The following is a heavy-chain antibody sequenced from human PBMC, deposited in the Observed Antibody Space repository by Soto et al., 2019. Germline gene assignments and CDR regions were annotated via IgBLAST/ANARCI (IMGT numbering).Heavy chain of an antibody. Sequence: SETLSHSCRVSDVSVTCDADFWGWMSLFPGQGLEWIANIYNSGSTNYNPSLKSRVTISVDTSKNQFSLRLSSLTAADTAVYYCARVSAGSRDTAMVSVFDYWGQGILVTVSS. CDR3: ARVSAGSRDTAMVSVFDY. D-gene: IGHD5-18*01. V-gene: IGHV4-61*08. CDR2: IYNSGST. CDR1: DVSVTCDADF. J-gene: IGHJ4*02.